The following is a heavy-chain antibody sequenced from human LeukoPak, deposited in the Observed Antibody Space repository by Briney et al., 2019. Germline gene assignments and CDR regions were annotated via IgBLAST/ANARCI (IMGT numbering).Heavy chain of an antibody. Sequence: NPSETLSLTCAVSGGSISSSNWWSWVRQPPGKGLEWIGEIYHSGSTNYNPSLKSRVTISVDKSKNQFSLKLSSVTAADTAVYYCARVPATVAGLNWFDPWGQGTLVTVSS. V-gene: IGHV4-4*02. CDR1: GGSISSSNW. CDR3: ARVPATVAGLNWFDP. J-gene: IGHJ5*02. D-gene: IGHD6-19*01. CDR2: IYHSGST.